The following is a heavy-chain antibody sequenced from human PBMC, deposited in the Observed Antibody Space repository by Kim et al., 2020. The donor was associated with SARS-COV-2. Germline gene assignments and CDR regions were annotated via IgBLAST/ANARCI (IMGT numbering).Heavy chain of an antibody. D-gene: IGHD2-2*01. Sequence: GGSLRLSCAASGFTFDDYGMTWVRQAPGKGLEWVSGINWNGGSTGYAGSVKGRFTISRYNAKNSLYLQMNSLGAEDTALYYCARDSIRYCSSTSCYSGYYFYGMDVWGQGTTVTVS. V-gene: IGHV3-20*04. J-gene: IGHJ6*02. CDR3: ARDSIRYCSSTSCYSGYYFYGMDV. CDR2: INWNGGST. CDR1: GFTFDDYG.